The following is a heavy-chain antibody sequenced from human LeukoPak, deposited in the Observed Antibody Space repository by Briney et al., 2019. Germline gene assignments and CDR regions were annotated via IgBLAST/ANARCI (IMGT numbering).Heavy chain of an antibody. CDR1: GFTFSSYA. D-gene: IGHD2-2*02. J-gene: IGHJ4*02. CDR2: ISGSGGST. V-gene: IGHV3-23*01. CDR3: AKEGCSSTSCYTGFDY. Sequence: GGSLRLSCAASGFTFSSYAMSWVRQAPGKGLEWVSAISGSGGSTYYADSVKGRFTISRDNSKNTLYLQMNSLRAGDTAVYYCAKEGCSSTSCYTGFDYWGQGTLVTVSS.